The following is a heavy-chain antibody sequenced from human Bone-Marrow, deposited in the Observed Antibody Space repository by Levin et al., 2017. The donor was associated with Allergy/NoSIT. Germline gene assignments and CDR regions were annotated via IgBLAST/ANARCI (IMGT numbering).Heavy chain of an antibody. CDR2: ISGSGTIT. V-gene: IGHV3-23*01. Sequence: SCAASGFTFSSYAMSWVRQAPGKGLECVSSISGSGTITHYAESVKGRFTISRDISKNMLHLQMNSLRAEDTAIYFCAKEGLAVAGYYFDSWGQGTLVTVSS. CDR1: GFTFSSYA. J-gene: IGHJ4*02. CDR3: AKEGLAVAGYYFDS. D-gene: IGHD6-19*01.